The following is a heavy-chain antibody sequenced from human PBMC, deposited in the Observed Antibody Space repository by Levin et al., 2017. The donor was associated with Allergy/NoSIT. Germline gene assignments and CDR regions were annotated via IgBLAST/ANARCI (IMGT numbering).Heavy chain of an antibody. Sequence: GGSLRLSCATSGFTFTDYAMNWVRQAPGEGLEWVSHISGSGDVTSYADSVKGRFTVSKDFSKYTLDLQMNSLRAEDTAIYYCAKDRYCVGGICPVDYWGQGTLVTVSS. CDR1: GFTFTDYA. V-gene: IGHV3-23*01. J-gene: IGHJ4*02. CDR3: AKDRYCVGGICPVDY. CDR2: ISGSGDVT. D-gene: IGHD2-8*02.